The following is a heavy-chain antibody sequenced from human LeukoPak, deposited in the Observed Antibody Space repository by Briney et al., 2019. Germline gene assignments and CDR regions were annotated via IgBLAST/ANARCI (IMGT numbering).Heavy chain of an antibody. CDR1: GFTVSSNY. J-gene: IGHJ4*02. D-gene: IGHD3-16*01. V-gene: IGHV3-53*01. CDR2: IYSGGST. Sequence: PGGSLRLSCEASGFTVSSNYMSWVRQAPGKGLEWVSVIYSGGSTYYADSVKGRFTISRDNSKNTLYLQMNSLRAEDTAVYYCASRSFGGPFDYWGQGTLVTVSS. CDR3: ASRSFGGPFDY.